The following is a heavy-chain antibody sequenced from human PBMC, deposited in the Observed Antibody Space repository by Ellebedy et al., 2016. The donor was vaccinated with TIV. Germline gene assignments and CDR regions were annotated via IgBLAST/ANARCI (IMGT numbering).Heavy chain of an antibody. V-gene: IGHV4-39*01. D-gene: IGHD3-22*01. CDR1: GGSISSSSYY. J-gene: IGHJ2*01. CDR2: IYYSGST. Sequence: SETLSLTXTVSGGSISSSSYYWGWIRQPPGKGLEWIGSIYYSGSTYYNPSLKSRVTISVDTSKNQFSLKLSSVTAADTAVYYCARRLIDSYYYDSSGYYKDSPQRYFDLWGRGTLVTVSS. CDR3: ARRLIDSYYYDSSGYYKDSPQRYFDL.